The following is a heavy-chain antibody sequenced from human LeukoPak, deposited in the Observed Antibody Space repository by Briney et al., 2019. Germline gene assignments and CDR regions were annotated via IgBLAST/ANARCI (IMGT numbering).Heavy chain of an antibody. CDR1: GFTFSNYG. J-gene: IGHJ6*03. D-gene: IGHD3-10*01. Sequence: PGGSLRLSCATSGFTFSNYGMHWVRQAPGKGLEWVVFIRYDGSNKYYADSVKGRFTISRDNSKNTLYLQMNSLRAEDTAVYYCAGASFDYDSGSQRGYYFYYYMDVWDKGTTVTVSS. CDR2: IRYDGSNK. V-gene: IGHV3-30*02. CDR3: AGASFDYDSGSQRGYYFYYYMDV.